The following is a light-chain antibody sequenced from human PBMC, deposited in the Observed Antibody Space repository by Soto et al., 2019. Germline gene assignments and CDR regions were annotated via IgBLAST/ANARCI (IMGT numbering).Light chain of an antibody. CDR3: CSYVDTHNNV. V-gene: IGLV2-11*01. CDR1: SSDVGGYNY. Sequence: QSALTQPRSVSGSPGQSVTISCTGTSSDVGGYNYVSWYQQHPGKAPKLMIYDVSKRPSGVPDRFSGSKSGNTASLTISGVEAEDEADYYCCSYVDTHNNVFGTGTKVTVL. CDR2: DVS. J-gene: IGLJ1*01.